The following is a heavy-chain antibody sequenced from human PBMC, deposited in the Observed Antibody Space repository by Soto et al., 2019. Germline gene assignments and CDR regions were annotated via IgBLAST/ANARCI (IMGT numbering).Heavy chain of an antibody. CDR1: GYTFTSYD. CDR3: ARGNCSSTSCYAGAFDI. D-gene: IGHD2-2*01. J-gene: IGHJ3*02. CDR2: MNPNSGNT. Sequence: QVPLVQSGAEVKKPGASVKVSCKASGYTFTSYDINWVRQATGQGLEWMGWMNPNSGNTGYAQKFQGRVTMTRNTSISTAYMELSSLRSEDTAVYYCARGNCSSTSCYAGAFDIWGQGTMVTVSS. V-gene: IGHV1-8*01.